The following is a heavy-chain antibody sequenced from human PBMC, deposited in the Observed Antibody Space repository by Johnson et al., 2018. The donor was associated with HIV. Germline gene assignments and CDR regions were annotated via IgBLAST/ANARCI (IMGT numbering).Heavy chain of an antibody. CDR1: GFTFSDYY. CDR2: ISSCGSTI. CDR3: ARPSKGEGIVVVTAAI. J-gene: IGHJ3*02. Sequence: VQLVESGGGVVQPGRSLRLSCAASGFTFSDYYMSWIRQAPGKGLEWVSYISSCGSTIYYADSVKGRFTISRDNAKNSLYLQMNSPRAGDTAVYYCARPSKGEGIVVVTAAIWGQGTMVTVSS. V-gene: IGHV3-11*01. D-gene: IGHD2-2*01.